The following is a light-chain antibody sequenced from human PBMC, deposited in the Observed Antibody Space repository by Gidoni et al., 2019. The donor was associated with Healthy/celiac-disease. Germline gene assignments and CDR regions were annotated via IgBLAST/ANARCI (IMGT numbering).Light chain of an antibody. J-gene: IGKJ3*01. CDR3: QQHGSSPFT. Sequence: EIVLTQSQGPLSLSPGERATLSCRASQSVSSSYLAWYQQKPGQAPRLLIYGASSRATGLPDRFSGRGSGTDFTLTISRLEPEDFAVYYCQQHGSSPFTFXPXTKVDIK. CDR1: QSVSSSY. V-gene: IGKV3-20*01. CDR2: GAS.